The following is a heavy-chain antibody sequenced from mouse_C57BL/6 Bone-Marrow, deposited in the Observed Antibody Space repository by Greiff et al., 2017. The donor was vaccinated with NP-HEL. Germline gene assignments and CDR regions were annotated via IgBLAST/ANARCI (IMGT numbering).Heavy chain of an antibody. CDR3: ARQSTMITTDPLYAMDY. D-gene: IGHD2-4*01. J-gene: IGHJ4*01. CDR2: INSDGGST. V-gene: IGHV5-2*01. Sequence: EVKVVESGGGLVQPGESLKLSCESNEYEFPSHDMSWVRKTPEKRLELVAAINSDGGSTYYPATMERRFIISRDNTKKTLYLQMSSLRSEDTALYYCARQSTMITTDPLYAMDYWGQGTSVTVSS. CDR1: EYEFPSHD.